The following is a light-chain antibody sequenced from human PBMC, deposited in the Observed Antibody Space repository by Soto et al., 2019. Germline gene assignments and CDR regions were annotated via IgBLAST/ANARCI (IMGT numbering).Light chain of an antibody. CDR2: DVS. Sequence: QSALTQPASVSGSPGQSITISCTGTSSDVGGYNYVSWYQQHPGKAPKLMIYDVSNRPSGVSNRFSGSKSGNTASLTISGLQAEDEADYCCSSYTSSSPYVFGTGTQLTVL. J-gene: IGLJ1*01. CDR3: SSYTSSSPYV. V-gene: IGLV2-14*01. CDR1: SSDVGGYNY.